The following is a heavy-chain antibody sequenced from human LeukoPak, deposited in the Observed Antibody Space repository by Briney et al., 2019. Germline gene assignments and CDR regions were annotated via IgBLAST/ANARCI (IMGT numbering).Heavy chain of an antibody. D-gene: IGHD3-16*01. J-gene: IGHJ4*02. Sequence: PSETLSLTCAVYGGSFSGYYWSWIRQPPGKGLEWIGEINHSGSTNYNPSLKSRVTMSVDTSKNQFSLRLSSVTAADTAVYYCARGGGHFDYWGQGTLVTVSS. CDR1: GGSFSGYY. CDR3: ARGGGHFDY. CDR2: INHSGST. V-gene: IGHV4-34*01.